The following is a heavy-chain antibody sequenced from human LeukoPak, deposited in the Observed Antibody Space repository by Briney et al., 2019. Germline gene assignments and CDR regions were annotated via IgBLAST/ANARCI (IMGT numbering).Heavy chain of an antibody. CDR1: GFTFDDYG. J-gene: IGHJ6*03. V-gene: IGHV3-20*04. CDR2: INWNGGST. D-gene: IGHD3-3*01. Sequence: GGSLRLSCAASGFTFDDYGMSWVRQAPGKGLEWVSGINWNGGSTGYADSVKGRFTISRDNAKNSLYLQMNSLRAEDTALYYCARVGRGGVVTKRNYYYYYMDVWGKGTTVTVSS. CDR3: ARVGRGGVVTKRNYYYYYMDV.